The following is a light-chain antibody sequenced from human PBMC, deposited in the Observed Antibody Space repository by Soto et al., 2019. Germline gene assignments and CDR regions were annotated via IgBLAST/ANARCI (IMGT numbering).Light chain of an antibody. Sequence: QSVLTQPASVSGSPGQSITISCTGISSDVGDYNYVSWYQQHPGKAPKVMIYDVNNRPAGVSNRFSGSKSGNTASLNISGLKTEDEADYYCSSYTTVSTNVLFGGGTKLTVL. CDR3: SSYTTVSTNVL. CDR2: DVN. J-gene: IGLJ3*02. V-gene: IGLV2-14*03. CDR1: SSDVGDYNY.